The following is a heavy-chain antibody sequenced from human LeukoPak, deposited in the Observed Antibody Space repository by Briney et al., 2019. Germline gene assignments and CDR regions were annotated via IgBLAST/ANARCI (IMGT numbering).Heavy chain of an antibody. V-gene: IGHV4-34*01. CDR1: GGSFSGYY. Sequence: SETLSVTCAVYGGSFSGYYWSWIRQPPGKGLEWIGEINHSGSTNYNPSLKSRVTISVDTSKNQFSLKLSSVTAADTAVYYCARAGVVPAANAFDIWGQGTMVTVSS. CDR2: INHSGST. D-gene: IGHD2-2*01. CDR3: ARAGVVPAANAFDI. J-gene: IGHJ3*02.